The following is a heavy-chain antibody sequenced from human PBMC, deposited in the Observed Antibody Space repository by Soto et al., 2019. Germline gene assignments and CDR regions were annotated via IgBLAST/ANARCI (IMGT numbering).Heavy chain of an antibody. D-gene: IGHD4-17*01. J-gene: IGHJ6*03. CDR3: AKAVCGDPNDQYYYYYYYMDV. V-gene: IGHV3-23*01. CDR1: GLTFSSYA. CDR2: ISGSGGST. Sequence: GGSLRLSCAASGLTFSSYAMSWVRQAPGKGLEWVSAISGSGGSTYYADSVKGRFTISRDNSKNTLYLQMNSLRAEDTAVYYCAKAVCGDPNDQYYYYYYYMDVWGKGTTVTVSS.